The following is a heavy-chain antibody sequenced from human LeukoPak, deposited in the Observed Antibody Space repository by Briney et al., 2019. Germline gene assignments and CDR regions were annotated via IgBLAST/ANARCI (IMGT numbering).Heavy chain of an antibody. CDR3: ARGGAPGAFDI. CDR2: IIPIFGTA. J-gene: IGHJ3*02. CDR1: GGTFSSYA. Sequence: SVKVSCKASGGTFSSYAISWVRQAPGQGLEWMGRIIPIFGTANYAQKFQGRVTITTDESTSTAYMELSSLGSEDTAVYYCARGGAPGAFDIWGQGTMVTVSS. V-gene: IGHV1-69*05.